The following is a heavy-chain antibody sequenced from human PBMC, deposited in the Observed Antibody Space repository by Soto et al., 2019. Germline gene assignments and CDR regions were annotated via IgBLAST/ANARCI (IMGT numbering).Heavy chain of an antibody. CDR1: GGSLSSYY. CDR3: ARVREDMNTVDY. D-gene: IGHD4-17*01. V-gene: IGHV4-59*01. J-gene: IGHJ4*02. CDR2: IYYSGST. Sequence: PSETLSLTCTVSGGSLSSYYWSWIRQPPGKGLEWIGYIYYSGSTNYNPSLKSRVTISVDTSKNQFSLKLSSVTAADTAVYYCARVREDMNTVDYWGQGTLVTVSS.